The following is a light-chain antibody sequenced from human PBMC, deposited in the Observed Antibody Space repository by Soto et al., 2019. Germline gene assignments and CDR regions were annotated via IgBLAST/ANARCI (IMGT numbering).Light chain of an antibody. J-gene: IGLJ1*01. CDR1: SSDVGGYNY. CDR2: DVF. CDR3: TSWTSTSTYV. V-gene: IGLV2-14*03. Sequence: QSVLTQDASVSGSPGQSITISCTGTSSDVGGYNYVSWYQQHPGKAPKVMIYDVFTRPSGVSNRFSGSKSGNTASLTISALQAEDEADYYCTSWTSTSTYVFGSGTKLTVL.